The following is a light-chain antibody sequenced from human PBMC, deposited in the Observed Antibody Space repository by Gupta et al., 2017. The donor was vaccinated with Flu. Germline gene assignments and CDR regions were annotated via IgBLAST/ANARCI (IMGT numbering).Light chain of an antibody. Sequence: DIQMTQSPSSLSASVGDRVTITCRASQSISSYLNWYQQKPGKAPKLLIYAASSLQSGVPSRFSGSGSGTDFTLTISSLQPEDFATYYCQQSDSTPLTFDGGTKVEIK. CDR3: QQSDSTPLT. CDR1: QSISSY. CDR2: AAS. V-gene: IGKV1-39*01. J-gene: IGKJ4*01.